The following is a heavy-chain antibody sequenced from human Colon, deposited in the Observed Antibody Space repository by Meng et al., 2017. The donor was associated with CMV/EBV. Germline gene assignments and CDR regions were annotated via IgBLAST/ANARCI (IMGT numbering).Heavy chain of an antibody. V-gene: IGHV3-11*04. J-gene: IGHJ6*02. D-gene: IGHD2-2*02. CDR3: ARDLALVVPAAIRRSYYYYGMDV. CDR2: ISSSSSTI. CDR1: GGSISSSPHY. Sequence: LSLTCTVSGGSISSSPHYWGWIRQPPGKGLEWVSYISSSSSTIYYADSVKGRFTISRDNAKNSLYLQMNSLRAEDTAVYYCARDLALVVPAAIRRSYYYYGMDVWGQGTTVTVSS.